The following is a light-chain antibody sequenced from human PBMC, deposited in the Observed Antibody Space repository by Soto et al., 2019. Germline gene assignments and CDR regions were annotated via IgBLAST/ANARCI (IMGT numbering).Light chain of an antibody. CDR2: EAS. CDR1: QSIGNW. Sequence: IRMTQSPSTQSASVGDRVTITCRASQSIGNWLAWYQQKPGRAPKFLIYEASSLESGVPSRFSGSGSGTEFTLAISSLQPDDFATYYCQQYNSYPWTFGQGTKVDIK. J-gene: IGKJ1*01. CDR3: QQYNSYPWT. V-gene: IGKV1-5*03.